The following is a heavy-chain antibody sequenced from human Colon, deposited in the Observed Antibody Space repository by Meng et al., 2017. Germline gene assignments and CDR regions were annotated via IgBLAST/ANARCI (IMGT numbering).Heavy chain of an antibody. CDR2: VTYDGKKE. CDR3: AKEWSSSYAYFDA. J-gene: IGHJ4*02. V-gene: IGHV3-30*04. D-gene: IGHD3-16*01. CDR1: GFNFKGLG. Sequence: VTLVQSGGGVVQLGSSLRLSRAASGFNFKGLGLHWVRQAPGKGLEWVAAVTYDGKKEYYADSVKGRFIISRDNSDNTLYLQMGSLKPEDTAVYYCAKEWSSSYAYFDAWGQGTLVTVSS.